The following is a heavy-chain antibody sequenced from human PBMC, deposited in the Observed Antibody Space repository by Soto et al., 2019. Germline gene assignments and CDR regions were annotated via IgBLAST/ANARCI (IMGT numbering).Heavy chain of an antibody. D-gene: IGHD3-10*01. CDR3: ARASMFRRIIGWFDP. J-gene: IGHJ5*02. V-gene: IGHV3-30-3*01. Sequence: QVQLVESGGGVVQPGRSLRLSCAASGFNFSSSAMYWVRPAPGKGLEWMAVLSDDGSNRYYAASVRGRFTISRDNSKNTMYLQMNSLRADDPAVYYCARASMFRRIIGWFDPWGQGTLVTVSS. CDR2: LSDDGSNR. CDR1: GFNFSSSA.